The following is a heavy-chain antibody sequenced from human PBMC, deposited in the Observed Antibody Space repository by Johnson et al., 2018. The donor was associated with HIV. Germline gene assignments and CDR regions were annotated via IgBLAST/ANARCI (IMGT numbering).Heavy chain of an antibody. CDR3: AKDLYSSGWSDAFDI. CDR1: GFTFSSYA. D-gene: IGHD6-19*01. CDR2: ISYDGSNK. V-gene: IGHV3-30*04. J-gene: IGHJ3*02. Sequence: QVQLVESGGGLVQPGGSLRLSCAASGFTFSSYAMHWVRQAPGKGLEWVAVISYDGSNKYYADSVKGRFTISRDNSKNTLYLQMNSLRAEDTALYYCAKDLYSSGWSDAFDIWGQGTMVTVSS.